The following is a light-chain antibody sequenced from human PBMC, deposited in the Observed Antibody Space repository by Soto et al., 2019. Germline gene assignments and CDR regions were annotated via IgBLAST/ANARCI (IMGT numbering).Light chain of an antibody. Sequence: QSALTQPASVSGSPGQSITISCTGTSSDVGGYNFVSWYQQHPAKAPKLMIYEVSNRPSGVSNRCSGSKSGNTASLTISGLQAEDEADYYCSSYTSGSTVVFGGGTKLTVL. V-gene: IGLV2-14*01. CDR2: EVS. J-gene: IGLJ2*01. CDR3: SSYTSGSTVV. CDR1: SSDVGGYNF.